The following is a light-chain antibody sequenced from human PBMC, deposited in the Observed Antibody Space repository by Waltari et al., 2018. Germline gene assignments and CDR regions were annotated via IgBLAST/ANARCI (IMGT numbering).Light chain of an antibody. CDR1: SSAVGTYNF. V-gene: IGLV2-23*01. CDR3: YSYAGSGTWV. CDR2: EGN. Sequence: QSALTQPASVSGSPGQSITISCPGTSSAVGTYNFSPWYQQNPGKAPKLMIYEGNKRPSGVSNRFSGSKAGNTASLTISGLQAEDEADYYCYSYAGSGTWVFGGGTKLTVL. J-gene: IGLJ3*02.